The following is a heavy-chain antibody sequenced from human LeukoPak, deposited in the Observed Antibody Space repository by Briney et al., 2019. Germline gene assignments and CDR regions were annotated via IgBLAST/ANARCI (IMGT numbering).Heavy chain of an antibody. CDR3: ARATVTKFDY. D-gene: IGHD4-17*01. V-gene: IGHV3-48*03. CDR2: ISSSGSTI. Sequence: GGSLRLSCAASGFTFSSYEMNWVRQAPGKGLERVSYISSSGSTIYYADSVKGRFTISRDNAKNSLYLQMNSLRAEDTAVYYCARATVTKFDYWGQGTLVTVSS. J-gene: IGHJ4*02. CDR1: GFTFSSYE.